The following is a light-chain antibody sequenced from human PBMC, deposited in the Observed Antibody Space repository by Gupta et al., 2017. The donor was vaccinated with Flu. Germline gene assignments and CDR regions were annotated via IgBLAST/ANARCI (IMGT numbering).Light chain of an antibody. Sequence: DIQMTQSPSSLSASVGDRVSITCRASQNIRSYVHWYQQRAGKAPKLLIYGATRLRSGVPSRFSGSGSGTDFTLTISRLQPEDSATDYCQQSDSLSCTFGQGTEMEIK. CDR3: QQSDSLSCT. CDR2: GAT. J-gene: IGKJ2*02. CDR1: QNIRSY. V-gene: IGKV1-39*01.